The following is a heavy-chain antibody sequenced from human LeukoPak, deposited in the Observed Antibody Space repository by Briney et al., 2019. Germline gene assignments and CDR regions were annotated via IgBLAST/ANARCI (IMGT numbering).Heavy chain of an antibody. Sequence: GGSLRLSCAASGFTFSSYGMHWVRQAPGKGLEWVAVIWYDGSNKYYPDSVKGRFTISRDNSKNTLYLQMNSLRAEDTAVYYCAKDYDSSGYSPHPYENWGQGTLVTVSS. D-gene: IGHD3-22*01. J-gene: IGHJ4*02. CDR2: IWYDGSNK. CDR1: GFTFSSYG. CDR3: AKDYDSSGYSPHPYEN. V-gene: IGHV3-33*06.